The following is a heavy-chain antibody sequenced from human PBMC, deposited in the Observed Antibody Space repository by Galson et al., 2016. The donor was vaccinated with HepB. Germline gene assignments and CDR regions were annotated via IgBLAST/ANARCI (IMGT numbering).Heavy chain of an antibody. D-gene: IGHD6-13*01. CDR2: IIPMSGKT. CDR1: GGSFSSYG. Sequence: SVKVSCKASGGSFSSYGISWVRQVPGQSLEWMGGIIPMSGKTTYGQNFQGRLTITADGSTTTAYMELNSLTSQDTAIYFCAGDRSSLFFFDFWGQGTLVTVSS. J-gene: IGHJ4*02. V-gene: IGHV1-69*13. CDR3: AGDRSSLFFFDF.